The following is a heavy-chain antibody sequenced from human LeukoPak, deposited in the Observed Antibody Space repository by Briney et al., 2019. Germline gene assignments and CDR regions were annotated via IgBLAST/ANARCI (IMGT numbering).Heavy chain of an antibody. CDR1: GYSISSGYY. D-gene: IGHD4-17*01. V-gene: IGHV4-61*01. CDR2: IYYSGST. Sequence: SETLSLTCAVSGYSISSGYYWGWIRQPPGKGLEWIGYIYYSGSTNYNPSLKSRVTISVDTSKNQFSLKLSSVTAADTAVYYFARLGDYVFDYWGQGTLVTVSS. J-gene: IGHJ4*02. CDR3: ARLGDYVFDY.